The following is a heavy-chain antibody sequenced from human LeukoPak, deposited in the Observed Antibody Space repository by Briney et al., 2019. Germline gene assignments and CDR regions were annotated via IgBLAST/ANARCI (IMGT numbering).Heavy chain of an antibody. V-gene: IGHV1-18*01. CDR1: GYNFATYG. CDR3: AKVAGDRMDH. CDR2: ISANNGKT. J-gene: IGHJ4*02. D-gene: IGHD6-13*01. Sequence: ASVNVSCKASGYNFATYGFCWVRQAPGHGLECMGWISANNGKTAYAQKFQDRVTLTTDTSTTTAYLELRTLRPDDTAVYYCAKVAGDRMDHWGQGTLVTVSS.